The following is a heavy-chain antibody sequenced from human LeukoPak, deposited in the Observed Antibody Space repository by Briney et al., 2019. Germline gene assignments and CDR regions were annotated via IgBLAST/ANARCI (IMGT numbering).Heavy chain of an antibody. CDR2: ISSSSSYI. CDR1: GFTFSSYS. J-gene: IGHJ6*03. D-gene: IGHD3-22*01. CDR3: ARRFKYYYDSSGYYSYYYYMDV. Sequence: GGSLRLSCAASGFTFSSYSMNWVRQAPGKGLEWVSFISSSSSYIYYADSVKGRFTISRDNAKNSLYLQMNSLRAEDTAVYYCARRFKYYYDSSGYYSYYYYMDVWGKGTTVTISS. V-gene: IGHV3-21*01.